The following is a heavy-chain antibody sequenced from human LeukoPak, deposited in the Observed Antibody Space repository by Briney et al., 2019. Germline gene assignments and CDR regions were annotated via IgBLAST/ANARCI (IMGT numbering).Heavy chain of an antibody. D-gene: IGHD3-9*01. CDR1: GGSISSYY. V-gene: IGHV4-4*07. J-gene: IGHJ4*02. CDR3: ARGAGILTGSLFDY. CDR2: IYTSGST. Sequence: SETLSLTCTVSGGSISSYYWSWIRQPAGKGLEWIGRIYTSGSTNHNPSLKSRVTMSVDTSKNQFSLKLSSVTAADTAVYYCARGAGILTGSLFDYWGQGTLVTVSS.